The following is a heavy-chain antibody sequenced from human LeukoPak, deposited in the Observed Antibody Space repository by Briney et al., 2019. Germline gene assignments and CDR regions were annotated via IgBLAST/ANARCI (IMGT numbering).Heavy chain of an antibody. D-gene: IGHD6-13*01. Sequence: ASVKVSCKASGGTFSSYAISWVRQAPGQGLEWMGRIIPILGIANYAQKFQGRVTITADKSTSTAYMELSSLRSEDTAVYYCARADPGIAAAGRDYYYYYMDVWGKGTTVTVSS. CDR1: GGTFSSYA. V-gene: IGHV1-69*04. J-gene: IGHJ6*03. CDR2: IIPILGIA. CDR3: ARADPGIAAAGRDYYYYYMDV.